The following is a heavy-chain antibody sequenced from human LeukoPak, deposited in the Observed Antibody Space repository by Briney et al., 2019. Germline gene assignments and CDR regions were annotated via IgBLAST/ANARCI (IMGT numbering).Heavy chain of an antibody. V-gene: IGHV4-59*12. D-gene: IGHD2-21*01. CDR2: MYYSGTT. CDR3: ATTDKNRYYINV. J-gene: IGHJ6*01. CDR1: GNSINIYS. Sequence: PSETLSLTCTVSGNSINIYSWNWIRQSPEKGLEWIAYMYYSGTTNYNPSLENRAAISLDLSRRQFSLRLSSVTAADTAVYFCATTDKNRYYINVWGPGTTVIVSS.